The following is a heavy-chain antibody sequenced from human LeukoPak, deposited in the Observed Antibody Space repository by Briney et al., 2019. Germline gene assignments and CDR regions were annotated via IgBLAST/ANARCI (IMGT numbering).Heavy chain of an antibody. CDR2: ISGDGGRT. J-gene: IGHJ4*02. V-gene: IGHV3-43*02. CDR3: AKGYYIPRY. CDR1: GFTFDDYA. Sequence: GGSLRLSCAASGFTFDDYAMHWVRQAPGKGLEWVSLISGDGGRTYYADSVKGRFTISRDNNKNSLYLQMNSLGTEDTAFYYRAKGYYIPRYWGQGILVTVSS. D-gene: IGHD2/OR15-2a*01.